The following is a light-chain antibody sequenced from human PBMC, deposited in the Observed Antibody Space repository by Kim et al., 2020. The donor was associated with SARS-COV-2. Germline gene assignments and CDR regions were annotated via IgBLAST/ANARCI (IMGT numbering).Light chain of an antibody. CDR2: EDN. V-gene: IGLV6-57*04. CDR1: SGSIADSF. J-gene: IGLJ3*02. CDR3: QSYNSTNHV. Sequence: FMLTQPHSVSESPGKTVTISCSRSSGSIADSFVQWSQQRPGSAPTTVIYEDNQRPSGVPDRFSGSIDSSTNSASLTISGLKSEDEADYYCQSYNSTNHVFGGGTQLTVL.